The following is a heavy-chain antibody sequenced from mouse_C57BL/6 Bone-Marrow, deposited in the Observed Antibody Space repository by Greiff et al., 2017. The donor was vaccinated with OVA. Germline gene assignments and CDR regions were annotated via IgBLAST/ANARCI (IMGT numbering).Heavy chain of an antibody. CDR3: ARWVYDGYYAWFAY. J-gene: IGHJ3*01. D-gene: IGHD2-3*01. CDR1: GYTFTDYY. Sequence: EVQLQQSGPELVKPGASVKISCKASGYTFTDYYMNWVKQSPGKSLEWIGDINPNNGGTSYNQKFKGKATLTVDKSSSTAYMELRSLTSEDSAVYYCARWVYDGYYAWFAYWGQGTLVTVSA. CDR2: INPNNGGT. V-gene: IGHV1-26*01.